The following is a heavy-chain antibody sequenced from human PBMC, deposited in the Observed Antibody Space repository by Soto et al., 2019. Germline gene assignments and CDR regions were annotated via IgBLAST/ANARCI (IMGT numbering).Heavy chain of an antibody. Sequence: QVQLVESGGGVVQPGRSLRLSCAASGFTFSSYGMHWVRQAPGKGLEWVAVIWYDGSNKYYADSVKGRFTISRDNSKNTLYLQMNSLRAEDTAVYYCARDAQGVAARFKNYYYGMYVWGQGTTVTVSS. CDR3: ARDAQGVAARFKNYYYGMYV. CDR1: GFTFSSYG. D-gene: IGHD6-6*01. V-gene: IGHV3-33*01. CDR2: IWYDGSNK. J-gene: IGHJ6*02.